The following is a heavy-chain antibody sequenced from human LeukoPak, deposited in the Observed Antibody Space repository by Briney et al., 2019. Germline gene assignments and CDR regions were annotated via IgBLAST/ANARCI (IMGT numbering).Heavy chain of an antibody. V-gene: IGHV4-59*12. CDR3: ARETHDPTMVRGVVDY. CDR1: GGSISSYY. D-gene: IGHD3-10*01. J-gene: IGHJ4*02. CDR2: IFYNGIT. Sequence: SETLSLTCTVSGGSISSYYWNWMRQPPGEGLEWIGYIFYNGITNYNPSFKSRLTISADTSKNQFSLKLRSVTAADTAVYYCARETHDPTMVRGVVDYWGRGTLVTVSS.